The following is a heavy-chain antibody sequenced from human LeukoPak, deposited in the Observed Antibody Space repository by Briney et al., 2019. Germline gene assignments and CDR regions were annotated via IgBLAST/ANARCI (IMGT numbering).Heavy chain of an antibody. Sequence: ASVKVPCKASRYTFTGYYMHWVRQAPGQGLEWMGWINPNSGGTNYAQKFQGRVTMTRDTSISTAYMELSRLRSGDTAVYYCAREGVGATSIGDYWGQGTLVTVSS. D-gene: IGHD1-26*01. J-gene: IGHJ4*02. CDR2: INPNSGGT. CDR3: AREGVGATSIGDY. V-gene: IGHV1-2*02. CDR1: RYTFTGYY.